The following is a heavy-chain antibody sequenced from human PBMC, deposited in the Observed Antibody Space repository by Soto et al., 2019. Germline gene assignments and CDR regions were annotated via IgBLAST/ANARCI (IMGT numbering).Heavy chain of an antibody. CDR3: RIVVVVAAIHAFDI. D-gene: IGHD2-15*01. CDR2: IKSKTDGGTT. J-gene: IGHJ3*02. V-gene: IGHV3-15*07. CDR1: SFTFNNAL. Sequence: GSMKLSCAASSFTFNNALMNWVRQAPGKGLEWVGRIKSKTDGGTTDYAAPVKGRFTISRDDSKNTLYLQMNSLKTEDTAVYYCRIVVVVAAIHAFDIWRQGTMVTVSS.